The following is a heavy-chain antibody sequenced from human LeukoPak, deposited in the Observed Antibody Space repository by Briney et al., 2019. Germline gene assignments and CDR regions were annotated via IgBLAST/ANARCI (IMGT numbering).Heavy chain of an antibody. V-gene: IGHV3-23*01. CDR2: ISGSGGST. J-gene: IGHJ3*02. D-gene: IGHD1-1*01. CDR1: GFTFSSYA. Sequence: GGSLRLSCAASGFTFSSYAMSWVRQAPGEGLEWVSAISGSGGSTYYADSVKGRFTISRDNSKNTLYLQMNSLRAEDTAVYYCAKTTGNPSNHDAFDIWGQGTMVTVSS. CDR3: AKTTGNPSNHDAFDI.